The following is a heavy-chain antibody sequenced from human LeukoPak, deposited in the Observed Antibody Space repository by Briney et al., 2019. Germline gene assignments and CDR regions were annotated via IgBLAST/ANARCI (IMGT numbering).Heavy chain of an antibody. CDR1: GYTFTSYY. J-gene: IGHJ4*02. CDR3: ASLAVADYFDY. CDR2: INPSGGST. Sequence: PGASVKVSCKASGYTFTSYYMHWVRQAPGQGLEWMGIINPSGGSTSYAQKFQGRVTMTRDMSTSTAYMELSRLRSDDTAVYYCASLAVADYFDYWGQGTLVTVSS. V-gene: IGHV1-46*01. D-gene: IGHD6-19*01.